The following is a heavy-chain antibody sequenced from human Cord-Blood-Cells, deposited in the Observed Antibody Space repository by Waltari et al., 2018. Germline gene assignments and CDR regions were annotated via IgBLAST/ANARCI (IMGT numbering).Heavy chain of an antibody. CDR2: FDPEDGET. Sequence: QVQLVQSGAEVKKPGASVKVSCKVSGYTLTELSMHWVRQAPGKGLEWMGGFDPEDGETIYAQKCQGRVTMTEDTSTDTAYMELSSLRSEDTAVYYCATRKPHCWSGYYKGGAFDIWGQGTMVTVSS. J-gene: IGHJ3*02. CDR1: GYTLTELS. V-gene: IGHV1-24*01. CDR3: ATRKPHCWSGYYKGGAFDI. D-gene: IGHD3-3*02.